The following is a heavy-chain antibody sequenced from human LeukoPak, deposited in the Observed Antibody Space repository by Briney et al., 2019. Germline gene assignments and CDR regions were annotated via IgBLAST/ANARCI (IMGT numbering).Heavy chain of an antibody. J-gene: IGHJ5*02. D-gene: IGHD2-2*01. V-gene: IGHV1-69*02. Sequence: GASVKVSCKASGGTFSSYTISWVRQAPGQGLEWMGRIIPILGIANYAQNFQGRVTITADKSTSTAYMELSSLRSEDTAVYYCARGGGDFIVVVPAAQGEVWFDPWGQGTLVTVSS. CDR2: IIPILGIA. CDR1: GGTFSSYT. CDR3: ARGGGDFIVVVPAAQGEVWFDP.